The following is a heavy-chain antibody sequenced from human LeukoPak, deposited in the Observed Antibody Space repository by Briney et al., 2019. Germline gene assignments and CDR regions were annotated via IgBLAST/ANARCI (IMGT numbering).Heavy chain of an antibody. CDR2: IYTSGST. CDR3: ARDVDPYSNYGIDY. J-gene: IGHJ4*02. D-gene: IGHD4-11*01. V-gene: IGHV4-61*02. CDR1: GGSISSGSYY. Sequence: PSETLSLTCTVSGGSISSGSYYWSWIRQPAGKGLEWIGRIYTSGSTNYNPSLKSRVTISVDTSKNQFSLKLSSVTAADTAVYYCARDVDPYSNYGIDYWGQGTLVTVSS.